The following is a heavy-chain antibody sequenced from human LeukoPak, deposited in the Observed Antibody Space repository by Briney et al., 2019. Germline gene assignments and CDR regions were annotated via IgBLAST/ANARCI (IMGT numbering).Heavy chain of an antibody. CDR1: GYTFTSYD. CDR3: ARVAAAGNRRLNY. CDR2: MNPNSGNT. D-gene: IGHD6-13*01. V-gene: IGHV1-8*01. Sequence: ASLKVSCKPSGYTFTSYDINWVRQSTGQGLEWMGWMNPNSGNTGYAQKFQGRITMTRNTSISTAYMELSSLTSEDTAVCYCARVAAAGNRRLNYWGQGTLVTVSS. J-gene: IGHJ4*02.